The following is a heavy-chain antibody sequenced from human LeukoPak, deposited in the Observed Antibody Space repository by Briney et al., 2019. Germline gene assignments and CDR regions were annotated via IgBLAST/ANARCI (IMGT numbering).Heavy chain of an antibody. J-gene: IGHJ6*03. CDR2: INPNSGGT. V-gene: IGHV1-2*02. D-gene: IGHD6-6*01. Sequence: ASVKVSCKASGYTFTGYYMHWVRQAPGQGLEWMGWINPNSGGTNYAQKFQGRVTMTRDTSISIAYMELSRLRSDDTAVYYCARDYRPECQLAHPGYMDVWGKGTTVTVSS. CDR3: ARDYRPECQLAHPGYMDV. CDR1: GYTFTGYY.